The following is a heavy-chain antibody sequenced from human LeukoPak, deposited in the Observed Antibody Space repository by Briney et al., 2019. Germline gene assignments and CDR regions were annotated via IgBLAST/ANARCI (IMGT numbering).Heavy chain of an antibody. Sequence: AGGSLRLSCAASGFTVSSNYMSWVRQAPGKGLEWVSVIYSGGSTYYADSVKGRFTISRDNSKNTLYLQMNSLRAEDTAVYYCARDQDTMVRGVMGMWGQGTLVTVSS. D-gene: IGHD3-10*01. CDR1: GFTVSSNY. J-gene: IGHJ4*02. V-gene: IGHV3-66*01. CDR3: ARDQDTMVRGVMGM. CDR2: IYSGGST.